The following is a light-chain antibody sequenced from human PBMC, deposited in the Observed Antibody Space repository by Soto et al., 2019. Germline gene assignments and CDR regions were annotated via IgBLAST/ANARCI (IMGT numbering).Light chain of an antibody. V-gene: IGKV4-1*01. Sequence: DIVTTQSPDSLAVSLGERATFNCKSSQNLLYSSNNRNYLAWYQQKPGQPPKLLVSWASTRESGVPDRFSGGGSGTDFTLTITSLQAEDVAVYYCQQYYSDPLTFGQGTKVEIK. CDR3: QQYYSDPLT. CDR1: QNLLYSSNNRNY. CDR2: WAS. J-gene: IGKJ1*01.